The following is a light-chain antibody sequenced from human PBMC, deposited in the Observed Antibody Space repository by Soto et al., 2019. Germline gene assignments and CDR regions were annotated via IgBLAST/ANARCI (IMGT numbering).Light chain of an antibody. CDR2: AAS. J-gene: IGKJ5*01. V-gene: IGKV1-39*01. CDR3: QQSYNTPLT. Sequence: IPMTQAPSPPSSSVRGRVTITWRSSQTISNFLNWYQQKPGKAPDLLIYAASSLQSGVPSRFSGSGSGTDFTLTISSLQPEDFATYYCQQSYNTPLTFGQGTRLEIK. CDR1: QTISNF.